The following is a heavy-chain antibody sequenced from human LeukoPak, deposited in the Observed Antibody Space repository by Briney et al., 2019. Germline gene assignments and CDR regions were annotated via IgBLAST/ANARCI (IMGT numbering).Heavy chain of an antibody. CDR3: ARDHGIAAAAVYYYYMDV. CDR2: IKQDGSEK. J-gene: IGHJ6*03. V-gene: IGHV3-7*01. Sequence: GESLQISCAASGFTFSSYWMSWVRQAPGKGLEGVANIKQDGSEKYYVDSVKGRFTISRDNAKNSLYLQMNSLRAEDTAVYYCARDHGIAAAAVYYYYMDVWGKGTTVTVSS. CDR1: GFTFSSYW. D-gene: IGHD6-13*01.